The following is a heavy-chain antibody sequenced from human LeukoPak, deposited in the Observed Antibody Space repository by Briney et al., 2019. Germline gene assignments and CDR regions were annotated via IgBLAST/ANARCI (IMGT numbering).Heavy chain of an antibody. CDR2: ISGSGGSA. Sequence: GGSLRLSCAASGFTFSSYGMSWVRQASGKGLEWVSAISGSGGSAYYADSVKGRFTISRDNSKNTLYLQMNSLRAEDTAVYYCAKQVGSGWVRYYMDVWGKGTTVTISS. CDR3: AKQVGSGWVRYYMDV. CDR1: GFTFSSYG. V-gene: IGHV3-23*01. J-gene: IGHJ6*03. D-gene: IGHD6-19*01.